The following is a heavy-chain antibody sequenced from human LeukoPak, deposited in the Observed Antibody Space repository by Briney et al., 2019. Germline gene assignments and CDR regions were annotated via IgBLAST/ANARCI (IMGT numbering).Heavy chain of an antibody. CDR3: ARRFNYYGSGSYLWFDP. J-gene: IGHJ5*02. D-gene: IGHD3-10*01. CDR2: ISGSGGST. Sequence: PGGSLRLSCAASGFTFSSYGMSWVRQAPGKGLEWVSAISGSGGSTYYADSVKGRFTISRDNSKNTLYLQMNSLRAEDTAVYYCARRFNYYGSGSYLWFDPWGQGTLVTVSS. CDR1: GFTFSSYG. V-gene: IGHV3-23*01.